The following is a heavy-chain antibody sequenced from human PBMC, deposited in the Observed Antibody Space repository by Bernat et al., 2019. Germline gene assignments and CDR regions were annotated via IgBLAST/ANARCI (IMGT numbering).Heavy chain of an antibody. Sequence: QVQLQESGPGLVKPSGTLSLTCAVSGGSISSSNWWSWVRQPPGKGLEWIGEIYHSGSTNYNPSLKSRVTISVDKSKNQFSLKLSSVTAADTAVYYCAREGHIRITMVRSPAGSGYWGQGTLVTVSS. CDR2: IYHSGST. J-gene: IGHJ4*02. D-gene: IGHD3-10*01. CDR3: AREGHIRITMVRSPAGSGY. V-gene: IGHV4-4*02. CDR1: GGSISSSNW.